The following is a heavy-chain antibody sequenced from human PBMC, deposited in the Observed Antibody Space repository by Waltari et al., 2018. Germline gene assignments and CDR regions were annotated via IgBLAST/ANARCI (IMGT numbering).Heavy chain of an antibody. CDR2: ISYDGSNK. V-gene: IGHV3-30*01. D-gene: IGHD3-22*01. J-gene: IGHJ4*02. CDR1: GFTFSSYA. Sequence: QVQLVESGGGVVQPGRSLRLSCAASGFTFSSYAMHWVRQAPGTGLEWVAVISYDGSNKYYADSVKGRFTISRDNSKNTLYLQMNSLRAEDTAVYYCARASYYYDSSGISRYYFDYWGQGTLVTVSS. CDR3: ARASYYYDSSGISRYYFDY.